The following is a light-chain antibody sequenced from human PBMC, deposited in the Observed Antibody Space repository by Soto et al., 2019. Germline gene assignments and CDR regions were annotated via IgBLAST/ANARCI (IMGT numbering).Light chain of an antibody. Sequence: QSALTQPASVSGSPGQSITISCTGTSSDVGRYNYVSWCQQHPGKAPKLIIYDVSNRPSGVSNRFSGSKSGNRASLTISGLQAEDEADYYCSSYTSSSTVVFGGGTKLTVL. CDR2: DVS. CDR3: SSYTSSSTVV. CDR1: SSDVGRYNY. V-gene: IGLV2-14*01. J-gene: IGLJ2*01.